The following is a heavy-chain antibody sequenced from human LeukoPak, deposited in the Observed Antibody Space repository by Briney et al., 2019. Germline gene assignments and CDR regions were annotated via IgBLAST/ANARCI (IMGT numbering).Heavy chain of an antibody. Sequence: PGGSLRLSCAASGFTFSSYAMSWVRQAPGKGLEWVSYISSSGSTIYYADSVKGRFTISRDNAKNSLYLQMNSLRAEDTAVYYCARDYYDFWSGYLYYYYYMDVWGKGTTVTVSS. D-gene: IGHD3-3*01. J-gene: IGHJ6*03. V-gene: IGHV3-48*03. CDR3: ARDYYDFWSGYLYYYYYMDV. CDR1: GFTFSSYA. CDR2: ISSSGSTI.